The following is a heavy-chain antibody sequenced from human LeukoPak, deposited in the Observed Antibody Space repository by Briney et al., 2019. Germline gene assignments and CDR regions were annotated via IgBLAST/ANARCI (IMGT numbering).Heavy chain of an antibody. CDR2: ISGSGGST. J-gene: IGHJ5*02. D-gene: IGHD6-19*01. CDR1: GFTFSSYA. V-gene: IGHV3-23*01. Sequence: PGGSLTLSCAASGFTFSSYAMSWLRQAPGKGLEWVSAISGSGGSTYYADSVKGRFTISRDNSKNTLYLQMNSLRAEDTAVYYCAKGKEGSSGWLNWFDPWGQGTLVAVSS. CDR3: AKGKEGSSGWLNWFDP.